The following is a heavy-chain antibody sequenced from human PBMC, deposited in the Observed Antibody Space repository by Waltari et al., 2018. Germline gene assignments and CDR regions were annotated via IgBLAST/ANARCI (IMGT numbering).Heavy chain of an antibody. J-gene: IGHJ5*02. Sequence: EVQLVQSGAEVKKPGESLKISCKGSGYSFTSYLIGWLTQIPGKGLEWMGIIYPGDSDTRYSPSFQGQVTISADKSISTAYLQWSSLKASDTAMYYCARLGYCSSTSCYTSGHNWFDPWGQGTLVTVSS. CDR1: GYSFTSYL. V-gene: IGHV5-51*01. CDR3: ARLGYCSSTSCYTSGHNWFDP. CDR2: IYPGDSDT. D-gene: IGHD2-2*02.